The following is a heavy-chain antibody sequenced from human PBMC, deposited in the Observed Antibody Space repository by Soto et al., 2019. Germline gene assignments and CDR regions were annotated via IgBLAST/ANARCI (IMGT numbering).Heavy chain of an antibody. J-gene: IGHJ6*02. CDR1: GFTFSSYA. CDR2: ISGSGGST. V-gene: IGHV3-23*01. Sequence: EVQLLESGGGLVQPGGSLRLSCAASGFTFSSYAMSWVRQAPGKGLEWVSAISGSGGSTYYADSVKGRFTISRDNSKNTLYLQMNSLRAEDTAVYYCAKGLSITMIVVVRYYYGMDVWGQGTTVTVSS. D-gene: IGHD3-22*01. CDR3: AKGLSITMIVVVRYYYGMDV.